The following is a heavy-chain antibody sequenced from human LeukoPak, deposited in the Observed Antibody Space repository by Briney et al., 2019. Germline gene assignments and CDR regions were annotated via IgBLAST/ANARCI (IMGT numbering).Heavy chain of an antibody. CDR2: INHSGST. CDR1: GGSFSGYY. D-gene: IGHD2-2*01. V-gene: IGHV4-34*01. J-gene: IGHJ5*02. Sequence: SETLSLTCAVYGGSFSGYYWCWIRQPPGKGLEWIGEINHSGSTNYNPSLKSRVTISVDTSKNQFSLKLSSVTAADTAVYYCARDNRYCSSTSCYSSSFDPWGQGTLVTVSS. CDR3: ARDNRYCSSTSCYSSSFDP.